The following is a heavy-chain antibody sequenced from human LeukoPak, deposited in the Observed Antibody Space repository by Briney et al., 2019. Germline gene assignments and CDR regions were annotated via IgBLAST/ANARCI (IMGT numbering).Heavy chain of an antibody. Sequence: GGSLRLSCAASGFTFSSYGTHWVRQAPGKGLEWVAVISYDGSNKYYADSVKGRFTISRDNSKNTLYLQMNSLRAEDTAVYYCARVSYDYGDYRVFDYWGQGTLVTVSS. D-gene: IGHD4-17*01. CDR3: ARVSYDYGDYRVFDY. J-gene: IGHJ4*02. CDR2: ISYDGSNK. CDR1: GFTFSSYG. V-gene: IGHV3-30*03.